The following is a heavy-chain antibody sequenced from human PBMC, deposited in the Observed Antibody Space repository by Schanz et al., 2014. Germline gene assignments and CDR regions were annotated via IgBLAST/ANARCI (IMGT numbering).Heavy chain of an antibody. CDR2: TGSGTTT. CDR1: GFTVNTNY. Sequence: EVHLVESGGGLVQPGGSLRLSCAVSGFTVNTNYMSWVRQAPGKGLEWVSALTGSGTTTYYADSVKGRFTISRDNAKNLLYLQMNGLRAEDTAVYFCARDLSSLIQGDVWGKGTTVTVSS. V-gene: IGHV3-66*01. J-gene: IGHJ6*04. D-gene: IGHD2-2*01. CDR3: ARDLSSLIQGDV.